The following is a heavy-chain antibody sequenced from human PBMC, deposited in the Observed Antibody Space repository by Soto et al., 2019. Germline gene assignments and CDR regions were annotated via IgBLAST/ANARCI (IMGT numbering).Heavy chain of an antibody. CDR2: IYFIGST. V-gene: IGHV4-59*01. J-gene: IGHJ6*03. Sequence: PSETLSLTCTVAGGSISSYYWSCFRQPPGKGLEWIGYIYFIGSTNYNPSLKSRVTISVDTSKNQFSLKLSSVTAADTAVYFCARSYTGYDHMDVWGKGTTVTVSS. CDR1: GGSISSYY. CDR3: ARSYTGYDHMDV. D-gene: IGHD5-12*01.